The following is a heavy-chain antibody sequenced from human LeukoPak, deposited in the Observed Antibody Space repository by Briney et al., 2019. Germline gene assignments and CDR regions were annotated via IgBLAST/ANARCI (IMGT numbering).Heavy chain of an antibody. CDR2: ISYDGSNK. J-gene: IGHJ4*02. CDR1: GFTFSSYA. CDR3: AKENSSGWPYYFDY. D-gene: IGHD6-19*01. V-gene: IGHV3-30-3*01. Sequence: GGSLRLSCAASGFTFSSYAMHWVRQAPGKGLEWVAVISYDGSNKYYADSVKGRFTISRDNSKNTLYLQMNSLRAEDTAVYYCAKENSSGWPYYFDYWGQGTLVTVSS.